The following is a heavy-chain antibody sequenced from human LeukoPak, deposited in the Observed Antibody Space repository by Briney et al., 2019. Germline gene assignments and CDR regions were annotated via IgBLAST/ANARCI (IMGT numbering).Heavy chain of an antibody. V-gene: IGHV4-4*07. CDR3: ARDLSYCSSTSCYSLHDP. CDR2: IYTSGST. J-gene: IGHJ5*02. CDR1: GGSISSYY. Sequence: MTSETLSLTCTVSGGSISSYYWSWIRQPAGKGLEWIGRIYTSGSTNYNPSLKSRVTMSVDTSKNQFSLKLSSVTAADTAVYYCARDLSYCSSTSCYSLHDPWGQGTLVTVSS. D-gene: IGHD2-2*01.